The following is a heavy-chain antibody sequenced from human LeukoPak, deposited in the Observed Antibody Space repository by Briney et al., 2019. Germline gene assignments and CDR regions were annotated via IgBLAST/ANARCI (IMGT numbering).Heavy chain of an antibody. J-gene: IGHJ5*02. CDR1: GNY. Sequence: GNYWSWVRQPPGKGLEWIGEINHSGSPNYNPSLKSRVTISVDTSKNQFSLKLSSVTAADTAVYYCARGSDGSGNSYRNWFDPWGQGTLVTVSS. D-gene: IGHD3-10*01. CDR3: ARGSDGSGNSYRNWFDP. V-gene: IGHV4-34*01. CDR2: INHSGSP.